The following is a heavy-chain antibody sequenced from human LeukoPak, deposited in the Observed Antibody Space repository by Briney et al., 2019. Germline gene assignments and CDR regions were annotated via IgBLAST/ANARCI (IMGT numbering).Heavy chain of an antibody. V-gene: IGHV4-38-2*01. CDR3: ARQIAYCSGGSCYSYWYFDL. J-gene: IGHJ2*01. Sequence: PSETLSLTCAVSGYSISSGYYWGWIRQPPGKGLEWIGSIYHSGSTYYNPSLKSRVTISVDTSKNQFSLKLSSVTAADTAVYYCARQIAYCSGGSCYSYWYFDLWGRGTLVTVSS. CDR2: IYHSGST. D-gene: IGHD2-15*01. CDR1: GYSISSGYY.